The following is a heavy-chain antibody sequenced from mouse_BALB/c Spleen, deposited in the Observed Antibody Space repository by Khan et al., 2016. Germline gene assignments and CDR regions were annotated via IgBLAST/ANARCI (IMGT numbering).Heavy chain of an antibody. J-gene: IGHJ2*01. CDR1: GYSITSGYY. CDR2: ISYDGSN. V-gene: IGHV3-6*02. D-gene: IGHD1-1*01. CDR3: ALLLRPLDY. Sequence: EVQLQESGPGLVKPSQSLSLTCSVTGYSITSGYYWNWIRQFPGNKLEWMGYISYDGSNNYNPSLKNRISITRDTSKNQFFLKLNSVTTEDTAIYYCALLLRPLDYWGQGTTLTVSS.